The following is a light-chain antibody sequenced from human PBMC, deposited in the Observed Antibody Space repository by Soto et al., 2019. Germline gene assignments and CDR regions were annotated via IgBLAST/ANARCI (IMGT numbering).Light chain of an antibody. V-gene: IGKV3-20*01. CDR3: QQYGASPFT. CDR2: GAS. J-gene: IGKJ3*01. Sequence: VVLTQSPATLSLSPGDRATLSCRASRHVYINALGWYQQKPGRTPTLLIYGASTRATDIPDRFSATGSGTDFSLTISGVEPEDSAVYYCQQYGASPFTFVPG. CDR1: RHVYINA.